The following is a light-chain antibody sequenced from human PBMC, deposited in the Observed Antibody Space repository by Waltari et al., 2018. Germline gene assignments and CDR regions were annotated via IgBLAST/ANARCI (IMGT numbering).Light chain of an antibody. CDR1: QSVSSTY. CDR3: QQYDTSPPTLT. Sequence: DIVLTQSPGTLSLSPGERATLSCRASQSVSSTYTAWYQQKQGQAHRLLIYGASSRATGSPDRFSGSGSGTDFTLTIRRLEPEDSAVYYCQQYDTSPPTLTFGGGTKVEIK. CDR2: GAS. J-gene: IGKJ4*01. V-gene: IGKV3-20*01.